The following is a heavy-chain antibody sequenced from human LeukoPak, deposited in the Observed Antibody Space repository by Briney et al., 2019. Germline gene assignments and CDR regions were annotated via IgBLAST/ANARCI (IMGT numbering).Heavy chain of an antibody. CDR1: GGSFSGYY. J-gene: IGHJ6*02. Sequence: SETLSLTCAVYGGSFSGYYWSWIRQPPGKGLEWIGEINHSGSTYYNPSLKSRVTISVDTSKNQFSLKLSSVTAADTAVYYCATPRQKKPQNRYGMDVWGQGTTVTVSS. CDR3: ATPRQKKPQNRYGMDV. CDR2: INHSGST. V-gene: IGHV4-34*01.